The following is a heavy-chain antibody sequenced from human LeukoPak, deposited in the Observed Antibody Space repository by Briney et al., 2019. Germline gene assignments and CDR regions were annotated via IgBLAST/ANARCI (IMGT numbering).Heavy chain of an antibody. J-gene: IGHJ6*02. CDR2: IYYSGST. CDR3: ARSPSLFAYGMDV. V-gene: IGHV4-61*08. D-gene: IGHD3-16*01. Sequence: SQTLSLTCTVSGGSITSGDYYWSWIRQPPGKGLEWIGYIYYSGSTNYNPSLKSRVTISVDTSKNQFSLKLSSVAAADMAVYYCARSPSLFAYGMDVWGQGTTVTVSS. CDR1: GGSITSGDYY.